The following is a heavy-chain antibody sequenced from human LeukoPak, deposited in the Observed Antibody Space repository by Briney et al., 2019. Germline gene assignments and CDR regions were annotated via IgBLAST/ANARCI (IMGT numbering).Heavy chain of an antibody. Sequence: GASVKASCKASGYTFTSYYMHWVRQAPGQGLEWMGIINPRDGSISYAQKFQGRVTMTRATSTSTVYMELSSLSSEDTAVYYCARAIYCSGGSCHWEFDYWGQGTLVTVSS. CDR1: GYTFTSYY. D-gene: IGHD2-15*01. CDR2: INPRDGSI. V-gene: IGHV1-46*01. J-gene: IGHJ4*02. CDR3: ARAIYCSGGSCHWEFDY.